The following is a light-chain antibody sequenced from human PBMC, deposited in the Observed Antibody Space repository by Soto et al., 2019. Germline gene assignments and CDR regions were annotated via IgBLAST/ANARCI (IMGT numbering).Light chain of an antibody. CDR2: GAS. CDR1: QNVKGNS. CDR3: QPYGTLPET. V-gene: IGKV3-20*01. J-gene: IGKJ2*01. Sequence: EIVLTQSPDTLSLSPGERATLSCRASQNVKGNSLAWYQRKPGQAARLLIFGASGRAAGIPDRFSGSGSGTDFTLTISRLEPEDFAVYFCQPYGTLPETFGQGTKLEIK.